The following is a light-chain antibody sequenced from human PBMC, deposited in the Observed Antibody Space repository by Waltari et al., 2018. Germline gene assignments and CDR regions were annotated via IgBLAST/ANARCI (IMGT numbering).Light chain of an antibody. V-gene: IGKV3-20*01. CDR1: QSVSTSS. CDR2: GTS. J-gene: IGKJ4*01. Sequence: RASQSVSTSSLTWDQQKPGQAPRRLIYGTSSRATGIPDRFSGSGSGTDFTLTISRLQPEDFAIYYCQQYDGIVVTFGGGTKVEI. CDR3: QQYDGIVVT.